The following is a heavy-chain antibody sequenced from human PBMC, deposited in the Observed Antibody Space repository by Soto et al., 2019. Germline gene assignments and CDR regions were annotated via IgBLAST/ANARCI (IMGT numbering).Heavy chain of an antibody. Sequence: ASVKVSYEACGYTFTGYYMHWVRQAPGQGLEWMGWINPNSGGTNYAQKFQGWVTMTRDTSISTAYMELSRLRSDDTAVYYCARKKTGTMGYYYGMDVWGQGTTVTVSS. J-gene: IGHJ6*02. V-gene: IGHV1-2*04. CDR2: INPNSGGT. CDR1: GYTFTGYY. CDR3: ARKKTGTMGYYYGMDV. D-gene: IGHD1-7*01.